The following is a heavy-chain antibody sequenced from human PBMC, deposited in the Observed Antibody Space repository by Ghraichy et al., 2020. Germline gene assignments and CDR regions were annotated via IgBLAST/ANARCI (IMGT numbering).Heavy chain of an antibody. D-gene: IGHD5-12*01. CDR2: IYYSGST. V-gene: IGHV4-59*01. Sequence: ESLNISCTVSGGSISSYYWSWIRQPPGKGLEWIGYIYYSGSTNYNPSLKSRVTISVDTSKNQFSLKLSSVTAADTAVYYCARSGYDSPEFDNYWGQGTLVTVSS. J-gene: IGHJ4*02. CDR3: ARSGYDSPEFDNY. CDR1: GGSISSYY.